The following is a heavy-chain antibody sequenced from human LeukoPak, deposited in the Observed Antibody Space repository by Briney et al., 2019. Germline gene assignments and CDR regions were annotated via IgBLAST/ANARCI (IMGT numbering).Heavy chain of an antibody. CDR1: GGSISSSSHY. D-gene: IGHD3-10*01. CDR3: ARQGGSGTFYVDY. Sequence: PSETLSLTCSVSGGSISSSSHYWGWIRQPPGKGLEWIGTIYYKGSTYYNPSLKSRFTISVDTSKNQFSLKLTSVTAADTAVYYCARQGGSGTFYVDYWGQGTLVSVSS. J-gene: IGHJ4*02. CDR2: IYYKGST. V-gene: IGHV4-39*01.